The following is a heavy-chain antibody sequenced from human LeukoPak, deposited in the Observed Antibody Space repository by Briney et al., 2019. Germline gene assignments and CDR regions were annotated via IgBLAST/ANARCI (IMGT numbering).Heavy chain of an antibody. Sequence: GASVKVSCKASGGTFSSYTISWVRQAPGQGLEWMGRIIPILGIANYAQKFQGRVTITADKSTLPAYMELSSLRSEDTAVYYCASLRHGYGDSTVDYWGGGTLVSVPS. V-gene: IGHV1-69*02. CDR2: IIPILGIA. CDR3: ASLRHGYGDSTVDY. J-gene: IGHJ4*02. D-gene: IGHD4-17*01. CDR1: GGTFSSYT.